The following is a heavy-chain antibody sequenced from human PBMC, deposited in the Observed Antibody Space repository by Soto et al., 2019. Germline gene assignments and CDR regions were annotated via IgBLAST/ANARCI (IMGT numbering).Heavy chain of an antibody. V-gene: IGHV4-34*01. J-gene: IGHJ4*02. CDR3: ARSRRAMVPSDY. D-gene: IGHD5-18*01. CDR1: GGSFSGYY. Sequence: PSETLSLTCAVYGGSFSGYYWSWIRQPPGKGLEWIGEINHSGSTNYNPSLKSRVTISVDTSKNQFSLKLSSVTAADTAVYYCARSRRAMVPSDYWGQGTLVTSPQ. CDR2: INHSGST.